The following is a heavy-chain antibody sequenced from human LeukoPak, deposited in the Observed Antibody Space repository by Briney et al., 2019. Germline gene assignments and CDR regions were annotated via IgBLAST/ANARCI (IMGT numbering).Heavy chain of an antibody. Sequence: SETLSLTCTVSGGPISSYYWSWIRQPPGKGLEWIGYIYYSGSTNYNPSLKSRVTISVDTSKNQFSLKLSSVTAADTAVYYCARGGRDYGGNQRIHYYYYYMDVWGKGTTVTVSS. J-gene: IGHJ6*03. CDR2: IYYSGST. CDR1: GGPISSYY. V-gene: IGHV4-59*01. D-gene: IGHD4-23*01. CDR3: ARGGRDYGGNQRIHYYYYYMDV.